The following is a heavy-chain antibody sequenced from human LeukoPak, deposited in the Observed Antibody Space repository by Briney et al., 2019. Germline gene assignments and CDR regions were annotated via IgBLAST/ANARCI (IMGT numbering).Heavy chain of an antibody. D-gene: IGHD6-19*01. CDR3: AKVGQWLVHRYFDY. V-gene: IGHV3-30*18. J-gene: IGHJ4*02. Sequence: PGRSLRLSCAASGFTFSSYGMHWVRQALGKGLEWVAVISYDGRNKYYADSVKGRFTISRDNSKKTLYLQMNSLRAEDTAVYYCAKVGQWLVHRYFDYWGQGTLVTVSS. CDR2: ISYDGRNK. CDR1: GFTFSSYG.